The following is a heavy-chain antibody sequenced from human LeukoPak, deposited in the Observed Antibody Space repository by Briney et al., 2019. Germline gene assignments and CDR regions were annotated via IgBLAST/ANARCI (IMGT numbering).Heavy chain of an antibody. V-gene: IGHV3-74*03. J-gene: IGHJ4*02. CDR2: INSDGSTT. Sequence: GGSLRLSCAASGFTFSSYWMHWVRQAPGKRLVWVSHINSDGSTTTYADSVKGRFTISRDNAKNTLCLQMNSLRGEDTAVYYCARDKGYSKDYWGQGTPVTVSS. D-gene: IGHD4-11*01. CDR3: ARDKGYSKDY. CDR1: GFTFSSYW.